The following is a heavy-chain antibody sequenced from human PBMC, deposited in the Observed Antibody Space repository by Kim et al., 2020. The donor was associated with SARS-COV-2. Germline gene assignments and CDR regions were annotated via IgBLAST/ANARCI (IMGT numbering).Heavy chain of an antibody. J-gene: IGHJ6*02. D-gene: IGHD6-13*01. CDR2: IYYSGST. CDR3: ARHKVEYSSSWWKGTAYYYGMDV. V-gene: IGHV4-39*01. CDR1: GGSISSSSYY. Sequence: SETLSLTCTVSGGSISSSSYYWGWIRQPPGKGLEWIGSIYYSGSTYYNPSLKSRVTISVDTSKNQFSLKLSSVTAADTAVYYCARHKVEYSSSWWKGTAYYYGMDVWGQGTTVTVSS.